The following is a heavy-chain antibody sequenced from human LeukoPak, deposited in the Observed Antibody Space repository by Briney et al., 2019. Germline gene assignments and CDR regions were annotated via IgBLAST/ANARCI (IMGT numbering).Heavy chain of an antibody. CDR3: ARGRFGESIDY. J-gene: IGHJ4*02. Sequence: SQTLSLTCAVSGGSISSGGYSWSWIRQPPGKGLEWIGYIYHSGSTYYNPSLKSRVTISVDRSKNQFSLKLSSVTAADTAVYYCARGRFGESIDYWGQGTLVTVSS. CDR1: GGSISSGGYS. D-gene: IGHD3-10*01. V-gene: IGHV4-30-2*01. CDR2: IYHSGST.